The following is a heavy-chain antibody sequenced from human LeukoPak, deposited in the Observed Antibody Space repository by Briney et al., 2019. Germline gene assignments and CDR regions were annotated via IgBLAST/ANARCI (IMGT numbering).Heavy chain of an antibody. CDR3: ARYSYSSSWYTFDY. D-gene: IGHD6-13*01. V-gene: IGHV4-59*08. CDR1: GGSISSYY. CDR2: IYYSGST. J-gene: IGHJ4*02. Sequence: SETLSLTCSVSGGSISSYYWSWIRQPPGKQLEWIGYIYYSGSTNYNPSLKSRVTMSIDTSKNQFSLKLSSVTAADTAVYYCARYSYSSSWYTFDYWGQGTLVTVSS.